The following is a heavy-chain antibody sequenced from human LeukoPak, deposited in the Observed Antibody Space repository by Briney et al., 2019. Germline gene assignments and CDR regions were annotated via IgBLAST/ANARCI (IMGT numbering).Heavy chain of an antibody. Sequence: GASVKVSCKASGYTFTGYYMSWVRQAPGQGLEWMGWINPNSGVTKNARTFQGRVTLTRDTSITTAYMELSRLSSDDAAVYFCAREGHNGYDLGAFDIWGQGTMVTVSS. CDR2: INPNSGVT. V-gene: IGHV1-2*02. CDR3: AREGHNGYDLGAFDI. D-gene: IGHD5-12*01. CDR1: GYTFTGYY. J-gene: IGHJ3*02.